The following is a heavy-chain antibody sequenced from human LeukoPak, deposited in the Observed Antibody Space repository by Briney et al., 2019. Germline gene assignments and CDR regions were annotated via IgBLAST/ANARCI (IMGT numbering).Heavy chain of an antibody. CDR1: GGSISSYY. Sequence: ASETLSLTCTVSGGSISSYYWSWIRQPAGKGLEWLGRIYTSGSTNYNPSLKSRVTMSVDTSKNQFSLKLSSVTAADTAVYYCARDLTVTTSGVWFDPWGQGTLVTVSS. V-gene: IGHV4-4*07. CDR3: ARDLTVTTSGVWFDP. CDR2: IYTSGST. J-gene: IGHJ5*02. D-gene: IGHD4-17*01.